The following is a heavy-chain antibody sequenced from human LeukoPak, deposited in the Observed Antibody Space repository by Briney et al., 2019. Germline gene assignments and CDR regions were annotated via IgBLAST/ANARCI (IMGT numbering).Heavy chain of an antibody. V-gene: IGHV3-23*01. D-gene: IGHD3-10*01. CDR3: AKNYESGRGVPYGMDV. Sequence: GGSLRLSCAASGFTFSSYAMRWVRQAPGKGLEWVSADSVKGRFTISRDNSKNTLYLQMSSLRGEDTAVYYCAKNYESGRGVPYGMDVWGQGTTVTVSS. CDR1: GFTFSSYA. J-gene: IGHJ6*02.